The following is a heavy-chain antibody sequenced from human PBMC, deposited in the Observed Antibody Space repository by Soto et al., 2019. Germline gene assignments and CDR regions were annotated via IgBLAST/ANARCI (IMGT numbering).Heavy chain of an antibody. J-gene: IGHJ6*02. D-gene: IGHD6-19*01. CDR2: IWYDGSNK. Sequence: QVQLVESGGGVVQPGRSLRLSCAASGFTFSSYGMHWVRQAPGKGLEWMAVIWYDGSNKYYADSVKGRFTISRDNSKKALYLQMNSLRAEDTAVYYCARVARRYIAVDGTFYYYGMDVWGQGTTVTVYS. V-gene: IGHV3-33*01. CDR1: GFTFSSYG. CDR3: ARVARRYIAVDGTFYYYGMDV.